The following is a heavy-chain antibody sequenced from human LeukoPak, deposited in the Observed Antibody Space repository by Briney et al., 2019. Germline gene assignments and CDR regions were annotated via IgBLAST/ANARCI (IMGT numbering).Heavy chain of an antibody. Sequence: SETLSLTCTVSGGSISSYYWSWIRQPPGKGLEWIGYIYTSGSTNYNPSLKSRVTISVDTSKNQFSLKLSSVTAADTAVYYCARLVNDIVVVPAAIGLTTGYYYMDVWGKGTTVTVSS. CDR1: GGSISSYY. V-gene: IGHV4-4*09. CDR3: ARLVNDIVVVPAAIGLTTGYYYMDV. J-gene: IGHJ6*03. D-gene: IGHD2-2*02. CDR2: IYTSGST.